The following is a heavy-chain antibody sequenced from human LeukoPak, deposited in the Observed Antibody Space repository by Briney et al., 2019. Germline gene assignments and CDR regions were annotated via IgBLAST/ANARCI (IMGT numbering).Heavy chain of an antibody. CDR3: AKGGIRYFDWSPNSEYFQH. Sequence: GGSLRLSCAASGFTVSSNYMSWVRQAPGKGLEWVAFIRYDGSNKYYADSVKGRFTISRDNSKNTLYLQMNSLRAGDTAVYYCAKGGIRYFDWSPNSEYFQHWGQGTPVTVSS. CDR2: IRYDGSNK. D-gene: IGHD3-9*01. J-gene: IGHJ1*01. V-gene: IGHV3-30*02. CDR1: GFTVSSNY.